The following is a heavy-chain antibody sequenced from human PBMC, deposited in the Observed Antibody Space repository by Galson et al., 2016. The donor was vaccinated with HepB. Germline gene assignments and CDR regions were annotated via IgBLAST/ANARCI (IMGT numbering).Heavy chain of an antibody. Sequence: SLRLSCAASGLNFSPYWMSWVRQAPEKGLEWVANINQDGSQTNYGDSVKGRFTISRDNAKNSLYLQMNSLRAEDTGVYSCARGHFDSWGQGTLVTVSS. CDR2: INQDGSQT. CDR1: GLNFSPYW. CDR3: ARGHFDS. J-gene: IGHJ5*01. V-gene: IGHV3-7*01.